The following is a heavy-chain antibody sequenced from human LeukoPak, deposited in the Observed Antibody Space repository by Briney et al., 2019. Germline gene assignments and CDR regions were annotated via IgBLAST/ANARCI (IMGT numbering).Heavy chain of an antibody. CDR1: GFTVSRNY. J-gene: IGHJ1*01. CDR2: LYTDGAT. CDR3: SFSSGWTGHFQH. D-gene: IGHD6-19*01. V-gene: IGHV3-53*01. Sequence: GGSLRLSCAASGFTVSRNYMSWVRRAPGKGLEWVSALYTDGATYYADSVKGRFTISRDNSKNALYLQMNSLRVEDTAVYYCSFSSGWTGHFQHWGQGTLVTVSS.